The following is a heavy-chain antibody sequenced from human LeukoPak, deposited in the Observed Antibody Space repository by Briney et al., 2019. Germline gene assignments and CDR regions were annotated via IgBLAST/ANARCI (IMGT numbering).Heavy chain of an antibody. D-gene: IGHD3-3*01. CDR3: ASYDFWSGPVGFDP. CDR1: GFTSGGYA. CDR2: ISYDGSNK. J-gene: IGHJ5*02. Sequence: GGSLRLSCAASGFTSGGYAMTWVRQAPGKGLEWVAVISYDGSNKYYADSVKGRFTISRDNSKNTLYLQMNSLRAEDTAVYYCASYDFWSGPVGFDPWGQGTLVTVSS. V-gene: IGHV3-30*03.